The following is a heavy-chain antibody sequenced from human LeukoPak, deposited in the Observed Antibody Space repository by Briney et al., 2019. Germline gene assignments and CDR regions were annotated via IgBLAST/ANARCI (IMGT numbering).Heavy chain of an antibody. J-gene: IGHJ5*02. CDR2: IIPILGIA. Sequence: SVKVSCKASGGTFSSYAISWVRQAPGQGLEWMGRIIPILGIANYAQKFQGRVTITADKSTSTAYMELSSLRSEDTAVYYCARVATHSVVVIDWFDPWGQGTLVTVSS. V-gene: IGHV1-69*04. D-gene: IGHD3-22*01. CDR1: GGTFSSYA. CDR3: ARVATHSVVVIDWFDP.